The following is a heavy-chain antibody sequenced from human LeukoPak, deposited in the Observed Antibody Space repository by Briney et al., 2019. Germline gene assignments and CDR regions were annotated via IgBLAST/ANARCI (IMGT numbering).Heavy chain of an antibody. CDR1: GASINNNC. CDR3: ARHRDYYDT. D-gene: IGHD3-22*01. Sequence: PSETLSLTCTVSGASINNNCWSWIRQPPGKGLEWIGYIYSSSSSNYNPSLKSRVISSGDTSKNQISLNLTSVTAADTAAYFCARHRDYYDTWGHGTLVTVSS. CDR2: IYSSSSS. V-gene: IGHV4-59*08. J-gene: IGHJ4*01.